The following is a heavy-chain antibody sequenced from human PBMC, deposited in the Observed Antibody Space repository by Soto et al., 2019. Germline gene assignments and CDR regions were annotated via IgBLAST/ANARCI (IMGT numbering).Heavy chain of an antibody. Sequence: PGGSLRLSCAASGFTFSSYAMSWVRQAPGKGLEWVSAISGSGGSTYYADSVKGRFTISRDNSKNTLYLQMNSLRAEDTAVYYCAKVKRITISPFYFDYWGQGTLVTVSS. V-gene: IGHV3-23*01. J-gene: IGHJ4*02. CDR3: AKVKRITISPFYFDY. D-gene: IGHD3-9*01. CDR1: GFTFSSYA. CDR2: ISGSGGST.